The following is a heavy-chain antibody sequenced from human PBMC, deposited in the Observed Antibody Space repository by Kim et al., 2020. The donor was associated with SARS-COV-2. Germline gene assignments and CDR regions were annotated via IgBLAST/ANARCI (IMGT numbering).Heavy chain of an antibody. D-gene: IGHD6-25*01. V-gene: IGHV4-4*02. CDR2: VSHSGST. CDR1: GFSFSTSNW. J-gene: IGHJ5*02. Sequence: SETLSLTCAVSGFSFSTSNWWSWVRQPPGRGLEWIGEVSHSGSTDYNPSLKSRVTISVDKSKNQFSLKLNSVTAADTAVYYCASAVSSAWTLTYWFDP. CDR3: ASAVSSAWTLTYWFDP.